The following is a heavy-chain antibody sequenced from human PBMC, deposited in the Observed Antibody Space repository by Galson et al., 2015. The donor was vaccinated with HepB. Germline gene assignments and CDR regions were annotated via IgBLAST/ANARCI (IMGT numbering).Heavy chain of an antibody. CDR1: GFTFSSYG. CDR2: ISYDGSNK. J-gene: IGHJ2*01. Sequence: SLRLSCAASGFTFSSYGMHWVRQAPGKGLEWVAVISYDGSNKYYADSVKGRFTISRDNSKNTLYLQMNSLRAEDTAVYYCARTYYGSGSYYWYFDLWGRGTLVTVSS. CDR3: ARTYYGSGSYYWYFDL. V-gene: IGHV3-30*03. D-gene: IGHD3-10*01.